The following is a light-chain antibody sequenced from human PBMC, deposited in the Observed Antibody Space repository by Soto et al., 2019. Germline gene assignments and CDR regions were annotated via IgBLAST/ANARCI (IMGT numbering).Light chain of an antibody. V-gene: IGKV1-27*01. CDR1: QGVSDS. CDR3: QKYNSVPWT. Sequence: DIPMTQSPASLSASVGDRVTVTCRASQGVSDSLAWYQQKPGKVPKLLIYAASTLQSGVPSRFSGSGSGTDFTLTISSLQPEDVATYYCQKYNSVPWTFGQGTKVEIK. J-gene: IGKJ1*01. CDR2: AAS.